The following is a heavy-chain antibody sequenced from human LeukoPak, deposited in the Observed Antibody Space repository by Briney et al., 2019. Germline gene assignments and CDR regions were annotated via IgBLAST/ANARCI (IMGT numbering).Heavy chain of an antibody. CDR2: IDSYGNTT. CDR1: GFTFSSYW. CDR3: ARGGGQQLVQMRGGGFDY. J-gene: IGHJ4*02. D-gene: IGHD6-13*01. V-gene: IGHV3-74*01. Sequence: GGSLRLSCVASGFTFSSYWMHWVREPPGKGLVWVSRIDSYGNTTNYADSVKGRFTISRDNAKNTLYLQMNSLRAEDTSVYYCARGGGQQLVQMRGGGFDYWGQGTLVTVSS.